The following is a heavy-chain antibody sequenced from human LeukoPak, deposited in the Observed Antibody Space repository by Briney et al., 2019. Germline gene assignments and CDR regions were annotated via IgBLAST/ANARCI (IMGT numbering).Heavy chain of an antibody. Sequence: PGGSLRLSCAASGFTFMRHWMHWVRQAPGKGLVWISRINGDGRIIEHAESVKGRFTISRNNADNTLHLQMNSLRAEDTAVYHCVREVGAPGSFQHWGQGAPVTVSS. V-gene: IGHV3-74*03. CDR3: VREVGAPGSFQH. J-gene: IGHJ1*01. D-gene: IGHD1-26*01. CDR2: INGDGRII. CDR1: GFTFMRHW.